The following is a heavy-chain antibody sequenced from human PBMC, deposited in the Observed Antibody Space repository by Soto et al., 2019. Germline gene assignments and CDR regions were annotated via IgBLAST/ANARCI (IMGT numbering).Heavy chain of an antibody. V-gene: IGHV1-18*01. D-gene: IGHD3-10*01. Sequence: QVQLVQSGAEVKKPGASVKVSCKASGYTFTSSGISWVRQAPGQGLEWMGWISTYNDNMYYAQKFQGRVTMTTDTSKSTAYMELRSMRSDDTAVYYCARGWANMMVLILDYWGQGNLVTASS. J-gene: IGHJ4*02. CDR2: ISTYNDNM. CDR1: GYTFTSSG. CDR3: ARGWANMMVLILDY.